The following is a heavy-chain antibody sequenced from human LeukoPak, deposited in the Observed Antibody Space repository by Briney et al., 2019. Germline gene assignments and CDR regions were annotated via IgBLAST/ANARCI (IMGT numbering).Heavy chain of an antibody. J-gene: IGHJ6*03. V-gene: IGHV1-2*06. CDR1: GYTFTGYY. CDR3: ARPSSSWYPDYYYYMDV. Sequence: ASVKVSCKASGYTFTGYYMNSVREAPGPGLEWMGRINPNSGGTNYAQKFQGRVTMTKDTSISTAYMELSRLRSDDTAVYYCARPSSSWYPDYYYYMDVWGKGTTVTVSS. CDR2: INPNSGGT. D-gene: IGHD6-13*01.